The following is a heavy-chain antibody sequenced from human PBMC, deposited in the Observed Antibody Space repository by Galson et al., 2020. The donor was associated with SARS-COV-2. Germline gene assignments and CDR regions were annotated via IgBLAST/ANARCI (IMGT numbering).Heavy chain of an antibody. CDR2: ISYDGSNK. J-gene: IGHJ3*02. CDR1: GFTFSSYG. CDR3: AKEVGYYDTFDAFDI. D-gene: IGHD3-22*01. Sequence: PGGSLRLSCAASGFTFSSYGMHWVRQAPGKGLEWVAVISYDGSNKYYADSVKGRFTISRDNSKNTLYLQMNSLRAEDTAVYYCAKEVGYYDTFDAFDIWGQGTMVTVSS. V-gene: IGHV3-30*18.